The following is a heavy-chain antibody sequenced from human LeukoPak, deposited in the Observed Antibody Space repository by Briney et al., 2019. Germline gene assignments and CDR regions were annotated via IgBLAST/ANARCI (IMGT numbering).Heavy chain of an antibody. D-gene: IGHD2-15*01. CDR2: IIPIFGTA. CDR3: ARPRYCSGGSCYSHYYYGMDV. CDR1: GGTFSSYA. J-gene: IGHJ6*02. V-gene: IGHV1-69*13. Sequence: SVTVSCTASGGTFSSYAISWVRQAPGQGLEWMGGIIPIFGTANYAQKFQGRVTITADESTSTAYMELSSLRSEDTAVYYCARPRYCSGGSCYSHYYYGMDVWGQGTTVTVSS.